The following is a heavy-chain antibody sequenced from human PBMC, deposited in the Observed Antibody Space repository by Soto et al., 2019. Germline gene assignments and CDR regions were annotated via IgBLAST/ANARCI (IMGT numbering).Heavy chain of an antibody. D-gene: IGHD5-12*01. CDR1: GGSISSGGYS. V-gene: IGHV4-30-2*03. Sequence: PSETLSLTCAVSGGSISSGGYSWSWIRQPPGKGLEWIGRINHSGGTYYNPSLKSRVTISVDTSKNQFSLKLSSVTAADTAVYYCARGFKSGYYYSTGSWFDPWGQGTLVTVSS. CDR3: ARGFKSGYYYSTGSWFDP. CDR2: INHSGGT. J-gene: IGHJ5*02.